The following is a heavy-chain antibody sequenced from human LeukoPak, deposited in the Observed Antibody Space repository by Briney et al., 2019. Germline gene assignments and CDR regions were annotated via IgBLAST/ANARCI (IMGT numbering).Heavy chain of an antibody. J-gene: IGHJ4*02. D-gene: IGHD3-16*01. V-gene: IGHV1-46*01. Sequence: ASVKVSCKASGYTFTSYYMHWVRQAPGQGLEWMGIINPSGGSTSYAQKFQGRVTMTRDTSTSTVYMELSSLRSEDTAVYYCARDYASNVPFDCWGQGTLVTASS. CDR3: ARDYASNVPFDC. CDR2: INPSGGST. CDR1: GYTFTSYY.